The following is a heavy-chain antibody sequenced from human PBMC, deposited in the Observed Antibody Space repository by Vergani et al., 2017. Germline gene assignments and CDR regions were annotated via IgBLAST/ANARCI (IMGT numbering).Heavy chain of an antibody. V-gene: IGHV4-59*11. J-gene: IGHJ4*02. CDR2: IFYSGST. CDR3: ARQNSSGWYGGGRFDY. Sequence: QVQLQESGPGLVKPSETLSLTCIVSGGSISSHYWSWIRQPPGKGLEWIGYIFYSGSTNYNPSLKSRVTISVDTSKNQFSLKRSSVTAADTAVYYCARQNSSGWYGGGRFDYWGQGTLVTVSS. CDR1: GGSISSHY. D-gene: IGHD6-19*01.